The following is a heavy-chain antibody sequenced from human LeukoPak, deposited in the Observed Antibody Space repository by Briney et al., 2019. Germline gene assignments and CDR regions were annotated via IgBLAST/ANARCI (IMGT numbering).Heavy chain of an antibody. Sequence: PSETLSLTCTVSGGSISSYYWSWIRQPPGKGLEWIGYIYYSGSTNYNPSLKSRVTISVDTSKNQFSLKLSSVTAADTAVYYCARDRADYYGSGTGDWFDPWGQGTLVTVSS. CDR3: ARDRADYYGSGTGDWFDP. V-gene: IGHV4-59*12. CDR2: IYYSGST. D-gene: IGHD3-10*01. CDR1: GGSISSYY. J-gene: IGHJ5*02.